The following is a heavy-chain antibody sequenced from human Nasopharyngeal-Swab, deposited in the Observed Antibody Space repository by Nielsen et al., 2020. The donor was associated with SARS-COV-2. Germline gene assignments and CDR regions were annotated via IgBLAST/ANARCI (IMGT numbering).Heavy chain of an antibody. Sequence: WIRQPPGKGLEWIGRIYYSGSTYYNPPLKSRVTISVDTSKNQFSLKLSSVTAADTAVYYCARLNPFSGWYTVYYFDYWGQGTLVTVSS. V-gene: IGHV4-39*01. J-gene: IGHJ4*02. D-gene: IGHD6-13*01. CDR3: ARLNPFSGWYTVYYFDY. CDR2: IYYSGST.